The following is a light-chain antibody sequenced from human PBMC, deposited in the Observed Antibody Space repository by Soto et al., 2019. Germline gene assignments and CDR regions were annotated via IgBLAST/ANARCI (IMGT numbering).Light chain of an antibody. CDR1: RGISSN. J-gene: IGKJ1*01. CDR3: HQYNNWPPST. CDR2: GAS. V-gene: IGKV3-15*01. Sequence: GVTLYPDTLSMSPGGRATLSCRASRGISSNLAWYQQKPGQAPRLLIYGASTRATGIPARFSGSGSGTEFTLTISSLQSADFAVYYCHQYNNWPPSTFGQGAKVDI.